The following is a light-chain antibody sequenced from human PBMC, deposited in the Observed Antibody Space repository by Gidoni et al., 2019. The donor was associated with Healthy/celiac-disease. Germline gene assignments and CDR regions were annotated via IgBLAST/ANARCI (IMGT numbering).Light chain of an antibody. Sequence: EIVLTQSPATLSLSPGERATLSCRASQSVSSYLAWYQQKPGQAPRLLIYDASNRATGIPARFSGSGSVTDFTLTISSLEPEDFAVYYCQQRSNWQTFGQGTKVEIK. CDR2: DAS. J-gene: IGKJ1*01. CDR1: QSVSSY. V-gene: IGKV3-11*01. CDR3: QQRSNWQT.